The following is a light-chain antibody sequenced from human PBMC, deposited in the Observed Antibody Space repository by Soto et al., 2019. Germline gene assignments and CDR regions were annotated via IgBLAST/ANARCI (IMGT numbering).Light chain of an antibody. CDR2: DAS. V-gene: IGKV3-11*01. Sequence: LPQSPGTLSLSPGERATLSCRASQSVSSYLAWYQQKPGQAPRLLIYDASNRATGIPARFSGSGSGTDFTLTISSLEPEDFAVYYCQQYNNWPFTFGGGTKVDIK. CDR3: QQYNNWPFT. CDR1: QSVSSY. J-gene: IGKJ4*01.